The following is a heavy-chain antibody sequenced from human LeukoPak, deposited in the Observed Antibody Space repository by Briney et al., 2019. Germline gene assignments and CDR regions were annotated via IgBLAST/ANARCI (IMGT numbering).Heavy chain of an antibody. J-gene: IGHJ4*02. CDR2: IYSGGST. CDR1: GFTVSSNY. D-gene: IGHD6-19*01. Sequence: GGSLRLSCAASGFTVSSNYMSWVRQAPGKGLEWVSVIYSGGSTYYADSVKGRFTISRDNSKNTLYLQMNSLRTEDTAVYYCAPSSGWPGYFDYWGQGTLVTVSS. V-gene: IGHV3-66*01. CDR3: APSSGWPGYFDY.